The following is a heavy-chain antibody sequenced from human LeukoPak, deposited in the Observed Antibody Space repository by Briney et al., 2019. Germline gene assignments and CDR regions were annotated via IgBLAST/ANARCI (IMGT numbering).Heavy chain of an antibody. Sequence: GGSLRLSCAASGFTFSSYSMNWVRQAPGKGLEWVSYISSSSIYIYYADSMKGRFTISRDDAKNSLYLQMNSLRAEDTAVYYCARLYLPATRFDYWGQGTLVTVSS. CDR2: ISSSSIYI. CDR3: ARLYLPATRFDY. D-gene: IGHD5-24*01. CDR1: GFTFSSYS. V-gene: IGHV3-21*01. J-gene: IGHJ4*02.